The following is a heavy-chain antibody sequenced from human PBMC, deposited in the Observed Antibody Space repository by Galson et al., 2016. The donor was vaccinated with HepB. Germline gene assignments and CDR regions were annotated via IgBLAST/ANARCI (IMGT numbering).Heavy chain of an antibody. CDR2: GYGGGGGP. J-gene: IGHJ4*02. D-gene: IGHD6-13*01. CDR3: ARGEGYSSGWYGKNDC. V-gene: IGHV3-23*01. CDR1: GFTFSSYA. Sequence: SLRLSCAASGFTFSSYAMTWVRQAPGKGLEWVSAGYGGGGGPHYADSVKGRFTMSRDISRNTLYLQMNSLRVEDTAVYYCARGEGYSSGWYGKNDCWGQGTLVTVSS.